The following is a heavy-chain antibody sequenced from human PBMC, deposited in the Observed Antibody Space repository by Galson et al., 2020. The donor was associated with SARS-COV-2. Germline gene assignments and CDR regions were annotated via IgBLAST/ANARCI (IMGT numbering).Heavy chain of an antibody. CDR2: INHSGST. Sequence: SETLSLTCAVYGGSFSGYYWSWIRQPPGKGLEWIGEINHSGSTNYNPSLKSRVTISVDTSKNQFSLKLSSVTAADTAVYYCARGLLQAAAGTGWSGYWGQGTLVTVSS. CDR1: GGSFSGYY. D-gene: IGHD6-13*01. J-gene: IGHJ4*02. CDR3: ARGLLQAAAGTGWSGY. V-gene: IGHV4-34*01.